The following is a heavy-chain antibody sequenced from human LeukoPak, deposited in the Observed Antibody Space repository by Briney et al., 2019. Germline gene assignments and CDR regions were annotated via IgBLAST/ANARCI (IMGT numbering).Heavy chain of an antibody. V-gene: IGHV4-4*07. CDR2: IYTTGST. J-gene: IGHJ4*02. CDR1: GGSISSYY. D-gene: IGHD6-19*01. CDR3: AREVYISGWFPPDS. Sequence: PSETLSLTCTVSGGSISSYYWSWIRQPAGKGLEWIGRIYTTGSTNYNPSLKSRVTMSVDTSKSQFFLTLRSVTAADTALYFCAREVYISGWFPPDSWGQGTLVTVSS.